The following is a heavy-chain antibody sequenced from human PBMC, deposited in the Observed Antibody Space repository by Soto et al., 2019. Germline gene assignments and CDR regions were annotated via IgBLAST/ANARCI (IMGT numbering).Heavy chain of an antibody. Sequence: PGGSLRLSCAASGFTFSSYSMNWVRQAPGRGLEWVSSISSSSSYIYYADSVKGRFTISRDNAKNSLYLQMNSLRAEDTAVYYCARDLPSLIAAAGIGIDYWGQGTLVTVSS. CDR2: ISSSSSYI. CDR3: ARDLPSLIAAAGIGIDY. CDR1: GFTFSSYS. V-gene: IGHV3-21*01. D-gene: IGHD6-13*01. J-gene: IGHJ4*02.